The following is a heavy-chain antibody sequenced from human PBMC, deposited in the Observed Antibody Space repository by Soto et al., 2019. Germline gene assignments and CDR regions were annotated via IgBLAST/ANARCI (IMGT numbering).Heavy chain of an antibody. CDR3: AREPRPMGIRPTQKGYYFDY. J-gene: IGHJ4*02. V-gene: IGHV4-61*01. CDR2: IYYSGST. Sequence: QVQLQESGPGLVEPSETLSLTCTVSGGSVSSGSYYWSWIRQPPGKGLEWIGYIYYSGSTNYNPSLKSRVTISVDTSKNQFSLKLSSVTAADTAVYYCAREPRPMGIRPTQKGYYFDYWGQGTLVTVSS. D-gene: IGHD6-13*01. CDR1: GGSVSSGSYY.